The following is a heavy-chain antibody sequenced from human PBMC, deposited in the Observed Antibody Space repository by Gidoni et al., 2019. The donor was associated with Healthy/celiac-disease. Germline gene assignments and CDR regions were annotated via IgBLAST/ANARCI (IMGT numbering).Heavy chain of an antibody. J-gene: IGHJ6*02. Sequence: EVQLVQSGAEVKKPGESLKISCKGSGYSFTSYWIGWVRQMPGKGLEWMGIIYPGDSDTRYSPSFQGQVTISADKSISTAYLQWSSLKASDTAMYYCARHRERRLRYFGMDVWGQGTTVTVSS. V-gene: IGHV5-51*01. D-gene: IGHD3-9*01. CDR1: GYSFTSYW. CDR3: ARHRERRLRYFGMDV. CDR2: IYPGDSDT.